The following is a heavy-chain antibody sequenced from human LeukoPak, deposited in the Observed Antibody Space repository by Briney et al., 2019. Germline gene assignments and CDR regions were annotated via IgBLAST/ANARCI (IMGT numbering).Heavy chain of an antibody. CDR3: ARDSGSSPTFDY. D-gene: IGHD1-26*01. V-gene: IGHV4-59*01. J-gene: IGHJ4*02. CDR1: GGSLSNSF. CDR2: IYYTGNT. Sequence: SETLSLTCTVSGGSLSNSFWSWIRHPPGKGLGWIAYIYYTGNTKYNPSLKSRVTISVDTSKNQFSLRLSSVTAADTAVYYCARDSGSSPTFDYWGQGTLVTVSS.